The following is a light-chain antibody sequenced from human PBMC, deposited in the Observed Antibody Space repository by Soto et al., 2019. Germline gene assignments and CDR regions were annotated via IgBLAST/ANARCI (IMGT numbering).Light chain of an antibody. V-gene: IGKV3-20*01. CDR1: QSIRRSY. CDR2: GAS. Sequence: EVVLTQSPGTLSLSPGERVTLSCRASQSIRRSYLAWYQEKPDQAPRLLIYGASYRATGIPDRFSGSGSGTDFPLTINRLAPADFAVYFCQQYGSSPITFGRGTRLESK. J-gene: IGKJ5*01. CDR3: QQYGSSPIT.